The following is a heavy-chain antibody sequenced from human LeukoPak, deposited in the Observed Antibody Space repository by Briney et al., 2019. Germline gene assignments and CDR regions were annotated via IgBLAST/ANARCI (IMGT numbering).Heavy chain of an antibody. CDR1: GFTFSNTW. V-gene: IGHV3-48*02. D-gene: IGHD3-9*01. Sequence: GGSLRLSCEASGFTFSNTWINWVRQAPGKGLEWVSYISSSSTTIYYTDSVRGRFTISRDNAKNSLYLQMNSLRDEDTAVYYCASRGDLLTGYYYFDCWGQGTLVTVSS. CDR2: ISSSSTTI. CDR3: ASRGDLLTGYYYFDC. J-gene: IGHJ4*02.